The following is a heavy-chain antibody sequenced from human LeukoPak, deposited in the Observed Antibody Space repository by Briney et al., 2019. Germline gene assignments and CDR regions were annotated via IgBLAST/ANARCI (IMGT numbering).Heavy chain of an antibody. Sequence: SETLSLTCSVSGVSISSDDYYWSWIRQPPGKGLEWIGYIFHTGSTYYSPSLKSRVTISVDTSKNQFSLKLSSVTAADTAVYYCARAVGGYHFDYWGQGTLVTGSS. CDR2: IFHTGST. D-gene: IGHD3-16*01. CDR1: GVSISSDDYY. J-gene: IGHJ4*02. CDR3: ARAVGGYHFDY. V-gene: IGHV4-30-4*01.